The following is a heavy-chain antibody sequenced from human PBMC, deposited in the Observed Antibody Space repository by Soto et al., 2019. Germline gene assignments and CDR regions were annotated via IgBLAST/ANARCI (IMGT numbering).Heavy chain of an antibody. V-gene: IGHV3-53*01. D-gene: IGHD1-7*01. CDR3: ARRELDAFEI. Sequence: EVQLVESGGGLMQPGGSLRLSCAASGFTVSSNYMSWVRQAPGKGLEWISIIYSGGTTYYADSVKGRFTISRDNSKNMLCLQMNSLRAEDSAVYYCARRELDAFEIWGQGTMVTVSS. CDR2: IYSGGTT. CDR1: GFTVSSNY. J-gene: IGHJ3*02.